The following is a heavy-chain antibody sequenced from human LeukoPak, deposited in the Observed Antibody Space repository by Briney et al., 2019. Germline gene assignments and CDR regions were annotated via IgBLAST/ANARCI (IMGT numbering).Heavy chain of an antibody. V-gene: IGHV1-18*01. CDR2: ISAYNGKT. J-gene: IGHJ6*03. CDR1: GYTFTSYG. CDR3: ARGESHGTLGSYYYMDV. D-gene: IGHD1-26*01. Sequence: ASVKVSCKASGYTFTSYGISWVRQAPGQGLEWMGWISAYNGKTNYAQKFQGRVTITRNTSISTAYMELSSLRSEDTAVYYCARGESHGTLGSYYYMDVWGKGTTVTVSS.